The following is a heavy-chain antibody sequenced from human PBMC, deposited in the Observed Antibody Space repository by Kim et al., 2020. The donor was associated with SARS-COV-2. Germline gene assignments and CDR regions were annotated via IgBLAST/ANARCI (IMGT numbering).Heavy chain of an antibody. CDR3: ARDRLWFGESISPSYGMDV. V-gene: IGHV4-39*07. CDR1: GGSISSSSYY. CDR2: IYYSGST. J-gene: IGHJ6*02. Sequence: SETLSLTCTVSGGSISSSSYYWGWIRQPPGKGLEWIGSIYYSGSTYYNPSLKSRVTISVDTSKNQFSLKLSSVTAADTAVYYCARDRLWFGESISPSYGMDVWGQGTTVTVSS. D-gene: IGHD3-10*01.